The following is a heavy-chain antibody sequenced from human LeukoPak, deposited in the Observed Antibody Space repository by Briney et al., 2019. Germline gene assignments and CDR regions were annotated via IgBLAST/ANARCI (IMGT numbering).Heavy chain of an antibody. Sequence: SQTLSLTCTVSGGSISSDDYYWSWIRPPPGKGLEWIGYLYYSGSTYYNPSLKSRVTMSVDTSKNQCSLKLRSVTAADTAVYYCARELTYADYWGQGTLVTVSS. CDR3: ARELTYADY. CDR2: LYYSGST. D-gene: IGHD4/OR15-4a*01. CDR1: GGSISSDDYY. V-gene: IGHV4-30-4*01. J-gene: IGHJ4*02.